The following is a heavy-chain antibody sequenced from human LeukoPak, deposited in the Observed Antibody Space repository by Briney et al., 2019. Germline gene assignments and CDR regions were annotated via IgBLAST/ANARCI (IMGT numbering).Heavy chain of an antibody. Sequence: ASVKVSCKASGYTFTSYYMHWVRQAPGQGLEWMGIINPSGGSTSYAQKFQGRVTMTRDTSTSTVYMELSSLRSEDTAVYHCARDPPPRVGAAPNWYFDLWGRGTLVTVSS. V-gene: IGHV1-46*01. CDR1: GYTFTSYY. CDR2: INPSGGST. D-gene: IGHD1-26*01. CDR3: ARDPPPRVGAAPNWYFDL. J-gene: IGHJ2*01.